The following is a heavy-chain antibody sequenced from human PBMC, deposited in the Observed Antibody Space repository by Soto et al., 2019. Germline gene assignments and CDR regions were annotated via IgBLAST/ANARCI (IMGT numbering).Heavy chain of an antibody. J-gene: IGHJ4*02. V-gene: IGHV3-30-3*01. CDR2: ISYDGSNK. CDR3: ARDPVAYCGGDCRTFDY. D-gene: IGHD2-21*02. Sequence: QVQLVESGGGVVQPGRSLRLSCAASGFTFSSYAMHWVRQAPGKGLEWVAVISYDGSNKYYADSVKGRFTISRDNSKNTLYLQMTRLRADDTAVCYCARDPVAYCGGDCRTFDYWGQGSLVTVSS. CDR1: GFTFSSYA.